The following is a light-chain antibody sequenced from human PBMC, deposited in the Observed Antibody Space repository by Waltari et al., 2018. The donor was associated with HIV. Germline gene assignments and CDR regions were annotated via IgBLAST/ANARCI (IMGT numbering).Light chain of an antibody. J-gene: IGLJ1*01. V-gene: IGLV2-8*01. Sequence: QSALTQHPSASGSPGQSVTIPCTGTTSDIGGCNSVSWYQQHPGEAPRLIIYDVTKRPSGVPDRFSGSKSGNTASLTVSGLQAEDEAEYYCNSYAGSSKSYVFGTGTKVTVL. CDR2: DVT. CDR3: NSYAGSSKSYV. CDR1: TSDIGGCNS.